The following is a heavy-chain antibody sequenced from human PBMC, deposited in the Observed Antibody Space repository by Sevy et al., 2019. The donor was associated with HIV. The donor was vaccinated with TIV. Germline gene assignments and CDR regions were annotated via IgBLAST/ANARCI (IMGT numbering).Heavy chain of an antibody. CDR3: AGSRAYPRGSDDGFAN. CDR2: FFHSGTN. D-gene: IGHD2-21*01. V-gene: IGHV4-59*03. Sequence: SETLSLTCLVSDASITTNYWSWIRQAPGKGLEWIGYFFHSGTNNYNRFLKSRVTISGDTSKNEFSLRLTSVTAADTAFYYCAGSRAYPRGSDDGFANWGQGTMVTVSS. J-gene: IGHJ3*02. CDR1: DASITTNY.